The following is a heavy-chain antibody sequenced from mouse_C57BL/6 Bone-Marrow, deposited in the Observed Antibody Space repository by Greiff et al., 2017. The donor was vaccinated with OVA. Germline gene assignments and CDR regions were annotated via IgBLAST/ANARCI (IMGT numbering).Heavy chain of an antibody. CDR2: ISSGGSYT. D-gene: IGHD2-1*01. J-gene: IGHJ1*03. CDR1: GFTFSSYG. CDR3: ARGGNYGDWYFDV. Sequence: EVMLVESGGDLVKPGGSLKLSCAASGFTFSSYGMSWVRQTPDKRLEWVATISSGGSYTYYPDSVKGRFTISRDNAKNTLYLQMSSLKSEDTAMYYCARGGNYGDWYFDVWGTGTTVTVSS. V-gene: IGHV5-6*01.